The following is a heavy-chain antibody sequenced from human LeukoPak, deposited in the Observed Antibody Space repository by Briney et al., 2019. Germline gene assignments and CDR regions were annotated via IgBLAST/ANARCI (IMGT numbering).Heavy chain of an antibody. CDR1: GGSFSGYY. J-gene: IGHJ4*02. V-gene: IGHV4-34*01. CDR3: ARGGRGSSSWPIDY. CDR2: INHSGST. D-gene: IGHD6-13*01. Sequence: SETLSLTCAVYGGSFSGYYWSWIRQPPGKGLEWIREINHSGSTNYNPSLKSRVTISVDTSKNQFSLKLSSVTAADTAVYYCARGGRGSSSWPIDYWGQGTLVTVSS.